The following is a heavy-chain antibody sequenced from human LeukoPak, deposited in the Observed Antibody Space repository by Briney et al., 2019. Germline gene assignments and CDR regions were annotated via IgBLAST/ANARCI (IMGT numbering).Heavy chain of an antibody. CDR3: ARDLFDYYDSSGYGY. Sequence: PGGSLRLSCAASGFTVSSNYMSWVRQAPGKGLEWVSVIYSGGSTYYADSVKGRFTISRDNSKNTLYLQMNSLRAEDTAVYYCARDLFDYYDSSGYGYWGQGTLVTVSS. D-gene: IGHD3-22*01. V-gene: IGHV3-53*01. CDR2: IYSGGST. J-gene: IGHJ4*02. CDR1: GFTVSSNY.